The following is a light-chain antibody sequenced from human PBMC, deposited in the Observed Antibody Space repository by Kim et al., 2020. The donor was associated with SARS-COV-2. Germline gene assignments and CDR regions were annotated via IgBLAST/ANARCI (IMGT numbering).Light chain of an antibody. V-gene: IGLV2-14*04. CDR2: AVS. Sequence: GQSITFSCTGTSSDVGGYNSVSWNQQHPGKAPKLMIYAVSKRPSGLSDRFAGSKSGNTASLTISGLQAEDEADYYCSSFTISNTVVFGGGTQLTVL. CDR3: SSFTISNTVV. CDR1: SSDVGGYNS. J-gene: IGLJ2*01.